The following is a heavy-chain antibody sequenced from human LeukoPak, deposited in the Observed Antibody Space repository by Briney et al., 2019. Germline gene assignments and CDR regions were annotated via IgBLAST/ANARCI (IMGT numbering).Heavy chain of an antibody. D-gene: IGHD5-18*01. V-gene: IGHV1-2*04. Sequence: ASVKVSCKASGYTFTAYYLHWVRQAPGQGLEWMGWINPNSGGTKYAQKFQGWVTMTRDTSISTAYMELSRLRSDDTAVYYCARGPLSSGRYSYGHYYFDYWGQGTLVTVSS. J-gene: IGHJ4*02. CDR3: ARGPLSSGRYSYGHYYFDY. CDR2: INPNSGGT. CDR1: GYTFTAYY.